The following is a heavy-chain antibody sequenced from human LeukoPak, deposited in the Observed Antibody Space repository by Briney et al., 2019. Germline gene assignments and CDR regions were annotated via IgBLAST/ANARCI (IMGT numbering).Heavy chain of an antibody. CDR1: GGTFSSYA. CDR2: IIPMFGTT. V-gene: IGHV1-69*13. CDR3: ARDRGSSWYNIYFDY. J-gene: IGHJ4*02. Sequence: SVKVSCKASGGTFSSYAINWVRQAPGQGLEWMGGIIPMFGTTNYAQKFQGRVTITADESTSTAYMELRSLRSDDTAVYYCARDRGSSWYNIYFDYWGQGTLVTVSS. D-gene: IGHD6-13*01.